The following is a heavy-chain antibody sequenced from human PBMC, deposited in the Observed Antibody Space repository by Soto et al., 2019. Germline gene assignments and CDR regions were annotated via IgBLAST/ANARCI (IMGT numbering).Heavy chain of an antibody. CDR3: AVGGDYYYYYMDV. CDR1: GGSIRGYY. V-gene: IGHV4-59*08. D-gene: IGHD2-15*01. J-gene: IGHJ6*03. CDR2: IYYSGST. Sequence: PSETLCLTCTVAGGSIRGYYLSWIRQHPGKGLEWIGYIYYSGSTNYNPSLKSRVTISVDTSKNQFSLKLSSVTAADTAVYYCAVGGDYYYYYMDVWGKGTTVTVSS.